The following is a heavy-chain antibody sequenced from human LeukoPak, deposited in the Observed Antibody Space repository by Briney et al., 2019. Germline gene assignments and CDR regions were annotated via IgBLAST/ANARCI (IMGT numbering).Heavy chain of an antibody. CDR1: GGSFSGYY. J-gene: IGHJ4*02. V-gene: IGHV4-34*01. D-gene: IGHD1-26*01. CDR2: INHSGST. Sequence: PSETLSLTCAVYGGSFSGYYWSWIRQPPGKGLEWIGEINHSGSTNYNPSLKSRVTISVDTSKNPFSLKLSSVTAADTAVYYCARHRSLGATTGVDYWGQGTLVTVSS. CDR3: ARHRSLGATTGVDY.